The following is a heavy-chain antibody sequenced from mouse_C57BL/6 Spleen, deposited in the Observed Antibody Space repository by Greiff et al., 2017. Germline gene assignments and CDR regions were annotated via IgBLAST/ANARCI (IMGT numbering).Heavy chain of an antibody. Sequence: VQLKESGPGLVKPSQSLSLTCSVTGYSITSGYYWNWIRQFPGNKLEWMGYISYDGSNNYNPSLKNRISITRDTSKNQFFLKLNSVTTEDTATYYCASDYYGSIFAYWGQGSLVSVSA. J-gene: IGHJ3*01. D-gene: IGHD1-1*01. CDR1: GYSITSGYY. V-gene: IGHV3-6*01. CDR3: ASDYYGSIFAY. CDR2: ISYDGSN.